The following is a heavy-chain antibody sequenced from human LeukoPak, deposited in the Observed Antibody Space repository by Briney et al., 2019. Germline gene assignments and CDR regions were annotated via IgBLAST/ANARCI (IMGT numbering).Heavy chain of an antibody. J-gene: IGHJ4*02. V-gene: IGHV3-23*01. CDR3: AKEWSIAAAGTAPFDY. D-gene: IGHD6-13*01. CDR2: ISGSGGST. CDR1: GFTFSSYA. Sequence: GGSLRLSCAASGFTFSSYAMSWVRQAPGKGLEWVSAISGSGGSTYYADSVKGRFTISRDNPKNTLYLQMNSLRAEDTAVYYCAKEWSIAAAGTAPFDYWGQGTLVTVSS.